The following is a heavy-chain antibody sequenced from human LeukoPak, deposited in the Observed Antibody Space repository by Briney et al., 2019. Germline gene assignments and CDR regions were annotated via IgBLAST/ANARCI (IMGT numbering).Heavy chain of an antibody. V-gene: IGHV3-53*01. J-gene: IGHJ4*02. D-gene: IGHD3-16*01. CDR2: IYSGGST. CDR3: ARETLGY. CDR1: GFTVSSNY. Sequence: PGRSLRLSCAASGFTVSSNYMSWVRQAPGKGLEWVSVIYSGGSTYYADSVKGRFTISRDNSRNMVYLQMDSLRVEDTAVYYCARETLGYWGQGTLVTVSS.